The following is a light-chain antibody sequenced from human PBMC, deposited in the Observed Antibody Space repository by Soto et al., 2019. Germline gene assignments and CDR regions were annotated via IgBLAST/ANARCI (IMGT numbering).Light chain of an antibody. CDR1: SSDIGGYDS. Sequence: QSVLTQPASVSGSPGQSITISCTGTSSDIGGYDSVSWYQQHPGKAPKLIIYGVSDRSSGLSPRFSGSKSGNTAFLTISALQAEDEADYYCSSFTSSTTYVFGSGTKLTVL. CDR3: SSFTSSTTYV. J-gene: IGLJ1*01. CDR2: GVS. V-gene: IGLV2-14*01.